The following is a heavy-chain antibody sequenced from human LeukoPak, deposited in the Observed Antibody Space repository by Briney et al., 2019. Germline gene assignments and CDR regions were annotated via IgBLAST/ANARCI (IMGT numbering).Heavy chain of an antibody. Sequence: PGGSLRLSCAASGFTFSSYSMNWVRQAPGKGLEWVSSISSSSSYIYYADSVKGRFTISRDNAKNSLYLQMNSLRAEDTAVYYCARAPGYCSSTSCYLSYGMDVWGQGTTVTVSS. V-gene: IGHV3-21*01. CDR1: GFTFSSYS. CDR3: ARAPGYCSSTSCYLSYGMDV. CDR2: ISSSSSYI. D-gene: IGHD2-2*01. J-gene: IGHJ6*02.